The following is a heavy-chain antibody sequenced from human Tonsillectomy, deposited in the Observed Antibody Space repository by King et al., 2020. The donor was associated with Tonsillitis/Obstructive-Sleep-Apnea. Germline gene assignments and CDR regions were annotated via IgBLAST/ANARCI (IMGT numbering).Heavy chain of an antibody. V-gene: IGHV3-49*05. J-gene: IGHJ4*02. CDR3: TRDLRWYRQYGYYFDY. CDR1: GFTFGDYA. Sequence: VQLVESGGGLVKPGRSLRLSFTASGFTFGDYAMSWFRQAPGKGREWVGFIRSKAYGGTTEYAASVKGRFTISRDDSKSIAYLQMNSLKTEDTAVYYCTRDLRWYRQYGYYFDYWGQGTLVTVSS. CDR2: IRSKAYGGTT. D-gene: IGHD4-23*01.